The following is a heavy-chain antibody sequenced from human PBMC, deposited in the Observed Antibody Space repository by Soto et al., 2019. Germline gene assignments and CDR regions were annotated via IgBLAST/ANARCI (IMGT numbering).Heavy chain of an antibody. J-gene: IGHJ4*02. CDR1: GFTFSSYA. Sequence: GGSLRLSCAASGFTFSSYAMHWVRQAPGKGLEWVAVISYDGSNKYYADSVKGRFTISRDNSKNTLYLQMNSLRAEDTAVYYCASGAGASSGYSAYFDYWGQGTLVTVSS. D-gene: IGHD3-22*01. CDR2: ISYDGSNK. V-gene: IGHV3-30-3*01. CDR3: ASGAGASSGYSAYFDY.